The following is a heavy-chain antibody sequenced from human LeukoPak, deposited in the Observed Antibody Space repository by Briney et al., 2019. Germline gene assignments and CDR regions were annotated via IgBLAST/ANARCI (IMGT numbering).Heavy chain of an antibody. Sequence: PSETLSLTCRASGGSISSYYWSWIRQPPGKGLEWIGYIYSSGSTNYNPSLKSRVTISADTSKNQFSLKLSSVTAADTAVYYCARGDYYYMDVWGKGTTVTVPS. V-gene: IGHV4-59*01. D-gene: IGHD1-26*01. CDR1: GGSISSYY. CDR2: IYSSGST. J-gene: IGHJ6*03. CDR3: ARGDYYYMDV.